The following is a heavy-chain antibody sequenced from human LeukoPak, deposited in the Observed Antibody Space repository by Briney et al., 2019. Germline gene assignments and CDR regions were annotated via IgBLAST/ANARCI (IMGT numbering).Heavy chain of an antibody. CDR2: ISAYNGNT. D-gene: IGHD3-3*01. CDR3: ARDQGYDFWSGYPGADSFDWFDP. J-gene: IGHJ5*02. V-gene: IGHV1-18*01. CDR1: GYTFTSYG. Sequence: ASVKVTCKASGYTFTSYGISWVRQAPGQGLEWMGWISAYNGNTNYAQKLQGRVTMTTDTSTSTAYMELRSLRSDDTAVYYCARDQGYDFWSGYPGADSFDWFDPWGQGTLVTVSS.